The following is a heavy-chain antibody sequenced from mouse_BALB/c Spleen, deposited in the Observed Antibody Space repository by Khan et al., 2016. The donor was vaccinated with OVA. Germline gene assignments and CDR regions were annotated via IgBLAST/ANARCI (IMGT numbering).Heavy chain of an antibody. CDR1: GLSLTDYA. CDR2: IWAGGSK. J-gene: IGHJ4*01. Sequence: VQPQESGPGLVAPFQSLSTTRTVSGLSLTDYAVSWIRQPAGKGLEWLGVIWAGGSKYYKSALKPRPSISKDNPKSQVFLIKNRLHADDTAMYYCAKDPPYYGLDYWGQGTSVTVSS. CDR3: AKDPPYYGLDY. V-gene: IGHV2-6-5*01.